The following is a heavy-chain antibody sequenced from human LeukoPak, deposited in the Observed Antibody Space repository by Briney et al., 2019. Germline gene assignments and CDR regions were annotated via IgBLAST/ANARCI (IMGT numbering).Heavy chain of an antibody. CDR2: INWNGDRT. J-gene: IGHJ3*01. Sequence: GGSLRLSCAASGFTFDDSGMTWVRQVPGKGLEWVSGINWNGDRTGYADSVKGRFTISRDNAKNSLYLQMHSLRAEDTAVYYCARDQGFAYDLDAFNVWGQGTMVTVSS. V-gene: IGHV3-20*04. D-gene: IGHD3-22*01. CDR3: ARDQGFAYDLDAFNV. CDR1: GFTFDDSG.